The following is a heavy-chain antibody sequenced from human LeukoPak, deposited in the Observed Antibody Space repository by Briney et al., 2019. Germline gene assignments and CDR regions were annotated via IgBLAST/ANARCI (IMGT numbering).Heavy chain of an antibody. CDR1: GYSFTSYL. D-gene: IGHD5-12*01. CDR2: IYPGDSDT. CDR3: AKRYSAYDYFDY. J-gene: IGHJ4*02. V-gene: IGHV5-51*01. Sequence: GESLKISCKGSGYSFTSYLIGWVRQMPGKGLEWMGTIYPGDSDTRYSPSFQGQVTISVDKSISTAYLQWSSLKASDTAMYYCAKRYSAYDYFDYWGQGTLVTVSS.